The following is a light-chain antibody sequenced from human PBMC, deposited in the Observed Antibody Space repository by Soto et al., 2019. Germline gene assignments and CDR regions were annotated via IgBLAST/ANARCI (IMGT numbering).Light chain of an antibody. J-gene: IGLJ1*01. CDR2: EVT. V-gene: IGLV2-14*01. Sequence: QYVLTQPASVSGSPGQSITISCTGTSSDVGAYNYVSWYQQHPGKAPKLLIYEVTNRPSGVSNRFSGSKSGNTASLTISGLQAEDEADYYCNSYTTLSNRVFGTGTKLTVL. CDR3: NSYTTLSNRV. CDR1: SSDVGAYNY.